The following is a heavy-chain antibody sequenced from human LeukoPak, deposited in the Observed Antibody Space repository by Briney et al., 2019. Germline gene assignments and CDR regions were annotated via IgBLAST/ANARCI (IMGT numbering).Heavy chain of an antibody. J-gene: IGHJ6*03. Sequence: GESLKISCKGSGYSFTSYWIGWVRQMPGKGLEWMGIIYPDDSDTRYSPSFEGQVIISVDRSISTAYLQWSSLKASDTATYYCXXXXHCTNGVCYSNYYYYMXXWGXGTXXT. CDR2: IYPDDSDT. V-gene: IGHV5-51*01. D-gene: IGHD2-8*01. CDR3: XXXXHCTNGVCYSNYYYYMXX. CDR1: GYSFTSYW.